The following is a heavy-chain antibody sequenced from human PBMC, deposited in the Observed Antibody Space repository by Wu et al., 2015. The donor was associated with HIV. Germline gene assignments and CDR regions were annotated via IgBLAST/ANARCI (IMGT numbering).Heavy chain of an antibody. CDR3: ARPYGSEDSYGMDV. V-gene: IGHV1-69*13. CDR2: IIPIFGTA. J-gene: IGHJ6*04. Sequence: QVQLVQSGTEVKKPGSSVKVSCKASGGTFSNYPITWVRQAPGQGLEWMGRIIPIFGTAIYAQNFQGRVTITVDESTGTAYMELINLRSEDTAVYYCARPYGSEDSYGMDVWGQRDHGHRLL. CDR1: GGTFSNYP. D-gene: IGHD3-10*01.